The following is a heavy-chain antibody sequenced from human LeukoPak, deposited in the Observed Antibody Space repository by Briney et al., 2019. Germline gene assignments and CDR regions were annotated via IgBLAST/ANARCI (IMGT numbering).Heavy chain of an antibody. Sequence: PGASLRLSCAASAFTFSSYSMNWVRQDPGKGLEWVSGISGSGDNTYYADSVKGRFTISRDNSKFTLYLQMNSLRAEDTALYYCAKERSTDRAWFGELLEWGQGNMVTVSS. CDR3: AKERSTDRAWFGELLE. V-gene: IGHV3-23*01. CDR1: AFTFSSYS. CDR2: ISGSGDNT. D-gene: IGHD3-10*01. J-gene: IGHJ4*02.